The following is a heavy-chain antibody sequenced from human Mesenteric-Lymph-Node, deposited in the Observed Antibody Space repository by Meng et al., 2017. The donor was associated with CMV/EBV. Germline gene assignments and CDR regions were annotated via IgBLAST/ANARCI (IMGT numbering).Heavy chain of an antibody. J-gene: IGHJ5*02. CDR3: GRGQQTFDP. D-gene: IGHD1-1*01. CDR2: ISPNTGDT. Sequence: HVQLVQSGAEVKKPGAPVKVSCKDSGYSFTGYSIHWVRQDPGQGLEWIGRISPNTGDTIYEENFQGRVTRTRDTSINTAYMELSSLTSDDTAVYYCGRGQQTFDPWGQGTLVTVSS. V-gene: IGHV1-2*06. CDR1: GYSFTGYS.